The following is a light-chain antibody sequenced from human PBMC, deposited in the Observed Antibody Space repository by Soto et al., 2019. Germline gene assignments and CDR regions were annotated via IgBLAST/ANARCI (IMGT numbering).Light chain of an antibody. CDR3: QHYNNWPRT. Sequence: EIVMTQSPATLSVSPGERVTLFCRASQSVNANFAWYQQKPGQAPRLLLYGVFYRATGIPARFSGSGSGTEFSLTISSLQSEYSAVYYCQHYNNWPRTFGGGTKVDI. CDR1: QSVNAN. J-gene: IGKJ4*01. CDR2: GVF. V-gene: IGKV3-15*01.